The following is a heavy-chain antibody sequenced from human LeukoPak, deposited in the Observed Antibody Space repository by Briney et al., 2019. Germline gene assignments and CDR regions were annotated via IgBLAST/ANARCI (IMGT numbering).Heavy chain of an antibody. J-gene: IGHJ3*02. CDR3: ARDRGAPDYYDSSGYYYDDGDSAFDI. CDR2: IYYSGST. Sequence: SETLSLTCTVSGGSISSYYWSWIRQPPGKGLEWIGYIYYSGSTNYNPSLKSRVTISVDTSKNQFSLKLSSVTAADTAVYYCARDRGAPDYYDSSGYYYDDGDSAFDIWGQGTMVTVSS. CDR1: GGSISSYY. D-gene: IGHD3-22*01. V-gene: IGHV4-59*01.